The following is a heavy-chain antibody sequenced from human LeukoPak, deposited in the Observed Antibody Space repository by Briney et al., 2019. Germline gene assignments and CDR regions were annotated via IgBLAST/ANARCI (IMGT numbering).Heavy chain of an antibody. CDR1: GYTLTSYD. CDR3: ARGTYDFWCGYSNFDY. D-gene: IGHD3-3*01. Sequence: GASVKVSCKASGYTLTSYDINWVRQATGQGLEWMEWMNPNSGNTGYAQTFQGRATMTRTTSISTAYMELSSLRSEDTAVYYCARGTYDFWCGYSNFDYWGQGTLVTVSS. V-gene: IGHV1-8*01. J-gene: IGHJ4*02. CDR2: MNPNSGNT.